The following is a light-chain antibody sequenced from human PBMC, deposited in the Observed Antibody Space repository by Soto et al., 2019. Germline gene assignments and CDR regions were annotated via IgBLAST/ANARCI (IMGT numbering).Light chain of an antibody. CDR1: GSVVSSY. J-gene: IGKJ1*01. CDR3: QQYGSIPWT. CDR2: DAS. Sequence: DIVFPQCPAQLSLSIGERATLSCLGTGSVVSSYLAWYQLKPGQAPRLLIYDASSRATGIPVRFSDSGSGTDFTLTISRLEPEDFAVYYCQQYGSIPWTFGQGTKVDIK. V-gene: IGKV3-20*01.